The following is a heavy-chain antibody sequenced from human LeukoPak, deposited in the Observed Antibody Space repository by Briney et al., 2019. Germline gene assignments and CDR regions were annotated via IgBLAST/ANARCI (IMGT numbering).Heavy chain of an antibody. Sequence: QAGGSLRLSCTASGFTFRTYAMTWVRQAPGKGLEWVSDVSDNGGDTSYADSVKGRFSISRDNAKNTVYLQMDSLRAEDTAQYYCARGTLAGYFLGYWGQGTLVTVSS. CDR2: VSDNGGDT. J-gene: IGHJ4*02. V-gene: IGHV3-23*01. D-gene: IGHD3-9*01. CDR3: ARGTLAGYFLGY. CDR1: GFTFRTYA.